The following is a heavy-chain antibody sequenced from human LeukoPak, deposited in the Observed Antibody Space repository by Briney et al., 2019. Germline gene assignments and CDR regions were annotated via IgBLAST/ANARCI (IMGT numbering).Heavy chain of an antibody. CDR1: GGSFSGYY. V-gene: IGHV4-34*01. J-gene: IGHJ4*02. CDR2: INHSGSI. CDR3: ATGVRGVIYYFDY. D-gene: IGHD3-10*01. Sequence: SETLSLTCAVYGGSFSGYYWSWLRQPPGKGLEWIGEINHSGSINYNPSLKSRVTISVDPSKNQFSLKLSSVTAADTAVYYCATGVRGVIYYFDYWGQGTLVTVSS.